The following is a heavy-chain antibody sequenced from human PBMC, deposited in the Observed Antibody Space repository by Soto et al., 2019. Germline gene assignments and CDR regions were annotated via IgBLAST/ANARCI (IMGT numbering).Heavy chain of an antibody. CDR3: VRQGIDYLHGLVDV. V-gene: IGHV4-59*08. D-gene: IGHD4-17*01. J-gene: IGHJ6*02. CDR1: SGPDRSHN. CDR2: VYYAGDT. Sequence: QVQLQQSGPRLVKPSETLSLTCTVSSGPDRSHNWGWIRQPPGRGLEWIGYVYYAGDTAYNPSLRGRVTISADTPTTYISLTLNSVPAADTAVYYCVRQGIDYLHGLVDVWGQGTTGSVAS.